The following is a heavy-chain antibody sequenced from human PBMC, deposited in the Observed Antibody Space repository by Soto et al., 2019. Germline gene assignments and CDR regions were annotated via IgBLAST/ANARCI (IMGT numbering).Heavy chain of an antibody. Sequence: PGASLKISCTGSGYSFTSYWLGGVREIPGKVVEWMGIIYPGDSDTRYSPSSQGQVTISADKSISTAYLQWSSLKASDTAMYYCARVLGYCSSTSCYWEENWFDPWGQGTLVTVSS. CDR2: IYPGDSDT. J-gene: IGHJ5*02. V-gene: IGHV5-51*01. CDR3: ARVLGYCSSTSCYWEENWFDP. D-gene: IGHD2-2*01. CDR1: GYSFTSYW.